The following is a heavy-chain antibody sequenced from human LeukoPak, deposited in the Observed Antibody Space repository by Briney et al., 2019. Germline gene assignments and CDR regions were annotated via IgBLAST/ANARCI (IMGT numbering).Heavy chain of an antibody. CDR2: IYTSGST. D-gene: IGHD1-26*01. V-gene: IGHV4-4*07. CDR1: GGSISGYY. J-gene: IGHJ5*02. CDR3: ARVKVGALGYNWFDP. Sequence: NSSETLSLTCTVSGGSISGYYWSWIRQPAGKGLEWIGRIYTSGSTNYNPSLKSRVTMSVDTSKNQFSLKLSSVTAADTAVYYCARVKVGALGYNWFDPWGQGTLVTVSS.